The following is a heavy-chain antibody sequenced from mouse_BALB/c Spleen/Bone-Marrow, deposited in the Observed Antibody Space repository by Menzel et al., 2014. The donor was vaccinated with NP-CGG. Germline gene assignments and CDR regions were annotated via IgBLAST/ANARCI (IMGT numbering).Heavy chain of an antibody. V-gene: IGHV14-3*02. CDR3: ATLTGTFDY. Sequence: EVQLQESGAELAKPGASVKLSCTASGFNIKDTYMHWVKQRPEQGLEWIGRIDPASDYTQFDSKFQGKAAITADTSSNTAFLQLSSLTSEDTAVYYCATLTGTFDYWGQGTTLTVSS. D-gene: IGHD4-1*01. CDR2: IDPASDYT. CDR1: GFNIKDTY. J-gene: IGHJ2*01.